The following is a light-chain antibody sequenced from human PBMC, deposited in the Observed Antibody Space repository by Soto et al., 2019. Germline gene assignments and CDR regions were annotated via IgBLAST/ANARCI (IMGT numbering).Light chain of an antibody. CDR3: QQRGYPFN. CDR2: DAS. Sequence: EIVLTQSPATLSLSPGERATLSCSASENVRTYLAWYQQKPGQAPRLLIFDASNRATGIPARFTGSGSGTDFTLTISSLEPEDFAVYYCQQRGYPFNFGPGTKVDIK. J-gene: IGKJ3*01. V-gene: IGKV3-11*01. CDR1: ENVRTY.